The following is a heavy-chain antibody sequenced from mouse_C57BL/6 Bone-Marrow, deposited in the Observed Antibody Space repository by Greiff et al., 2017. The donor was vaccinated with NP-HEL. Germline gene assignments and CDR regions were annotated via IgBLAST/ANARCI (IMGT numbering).Heavy chain of an antibody. J-gene: IGHJ1*03. Sequence: EVQLQQSGPELVKPGASVKISCKASGYTFTDYYMNWVKQSHGKSLEWIGDINPNNGGTSYNQKFKGKATLTVDKSSSTAYMELRSLTSEDSAVYYCARSSITTVVATNWYFDGWGTGTTVTVSS. V-gene: IGHV1-26*01. CDR3: ARSSITTVVATNWYFDG. D-gene: IGHD1-1*01. CDR2: INPNNGGT. CDR1: GYTFTDYY.